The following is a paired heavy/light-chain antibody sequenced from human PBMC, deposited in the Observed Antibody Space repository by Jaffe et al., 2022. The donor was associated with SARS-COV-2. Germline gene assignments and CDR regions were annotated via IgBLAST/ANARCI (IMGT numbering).Light chain of an antibody. J-gene: IGLJ3*02. CDR3: ATWDDSLSGRV. CDR2: RNN. V-gene: IGLV1-47*01. CDR1: DSNIATNY. Sequence: QSVLTQPPSASGTPGQRVTISCSGGDSNIATNYVYWYQQLPGTAPKLLIYRNNQRPSGVPDRFSGSKSGTSASLAISGLRSDDEADYFCATWDDSLSGRVFGGGTKLTVL.
Heavy chain of an antibody. V-gene: IGHV3-33*01. CDR1: GFFFHTYG. D-gene: IGHD3-9*01. CDR3: AREGYYDILSGSGMDV. Sequence: QVQLVESGGGVVQPGRSLRLSCAASGFFFHTYGMHWVRQAPGKGLEWVAVIWYDGNKKYYADSVKGRFTISRDNSQNTLYLQMNSLRAEDTAVYYCAREGYYDILSGSGMDVWGQGTTVTVSS. J-gene: IGHJ6*02. CDR2: IWYDGNKK.